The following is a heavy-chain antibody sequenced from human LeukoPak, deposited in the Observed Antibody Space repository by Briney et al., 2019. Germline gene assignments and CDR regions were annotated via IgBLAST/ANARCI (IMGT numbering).Heavy chain of an antibody. CDR3: ARASGYGDYVGNSLVWLDP. J-gene: IGHJ5*02. CDR1: GYSFTRNA. Sequence: GASVKVSCKASGYSFTRNAVSWVRQAPGQGLEWMGWISAYSGNTNYAQKFQDRVTLTTDTSTSTAYMEVRSLRSDDTAVYYCARASGYGDYVGNSLVWLDPWGQGTLVTVSS. CDR2: ISAYSGNT. D-gene: IGHD4-23*01. V-gene: IGHV1-18*01.